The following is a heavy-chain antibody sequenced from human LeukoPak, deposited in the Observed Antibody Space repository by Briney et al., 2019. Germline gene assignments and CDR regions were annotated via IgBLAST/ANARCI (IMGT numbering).Heavy chain of an antibody. CDR3: ASLHSGGRSGVDY. D-gene: IGHD3-10*01. CDR1: GGSISSSSYY. J-gene: IGHJ4*02. Sequence: SETLSLTCTVSGGSISSSSYYWGWIRQPPGKGLEWIGSIYYSGSTYYNPSLKSRVTISVDTSKNQFSLKLSSVTAADTAVYYCASLHSGGRSGVDYWGQGTLVTVSS. V-gene: IGHV4-39*07. CDR2: IYYSGST.